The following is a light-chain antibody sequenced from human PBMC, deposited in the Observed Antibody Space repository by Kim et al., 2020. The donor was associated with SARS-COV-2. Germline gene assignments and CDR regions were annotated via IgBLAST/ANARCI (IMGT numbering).Light chain of an antibody. CDR3: QTWCTDIKWV. CDR2: INSDGSH. V-gene: IGLV4-69*01. Sequence: SVKLKCTLSSGHSGYAIAWHQQQPQKGPRYLMKINSDGSHVKGDGIPDRFSGSSSGAERYLPISSLQVEDEADYYCQTWCTDIKWVFGGGTQLTVL. J-gene: IGLJ3*02. CDR1: SGHSGYA.